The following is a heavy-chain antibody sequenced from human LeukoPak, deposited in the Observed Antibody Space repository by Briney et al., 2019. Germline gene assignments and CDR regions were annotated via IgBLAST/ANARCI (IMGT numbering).Heavy chain of an antibody. CDR2: IHYSGGT. D-gene: IGHD2-15*01. CDR3: AKEDIVVVTKYIHYGMDV. J-gene: IGHJ6*02. V-gene: IGHV4-59*01. Sequence: PSETLSLTCTVSGGSISTYYWSWIRQPPGKGLEWIGYIHYSGGTYYDSSLKSRVTISIDTSKNQFSLELSSVTAADTAVYYCAKEDIVVVTKYIHYGMDVWGQGTTVTVSS. CDR1: GGSISTYY.